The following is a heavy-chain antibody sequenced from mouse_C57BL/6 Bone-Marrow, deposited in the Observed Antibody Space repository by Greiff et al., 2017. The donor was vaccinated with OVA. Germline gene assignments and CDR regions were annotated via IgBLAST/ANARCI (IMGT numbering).Heavy chain of an antibody. V-gene: IGHV5-9*01. CDR2: ISGGGGNT. CDR3: ARQENWYFDV. Sequence: DVKLVESGGGLVKPGGSLKLSCAASGFTFSSYTMSWVRQTPEKRLEWVATISGGGGNTYYPDSVKGRFTISRVNAKNTLYLQMSSLRSEDTALYYCARQENWYFDVWGTGTTVTVSS. CDR1: GFTFSSYT. J-gene: IGHJ1*03.